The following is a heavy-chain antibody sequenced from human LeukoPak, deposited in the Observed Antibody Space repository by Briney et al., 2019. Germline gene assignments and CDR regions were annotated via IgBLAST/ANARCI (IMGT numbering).Heavy chain of an antibody. CDR1: GFTFRSYS. D-gene: IGHD1-26*01. CDR2: MSSSSSYI. V-gene: IGHV3-21*01. CDR3: ASSGSYRFDY. J-gene: IGHJ4*02. Sequence: GGSLRLSCAASGFTFRSYSMNWVRQAPGKGLEWVSSMSSSSSYIYYADSVKGRFTISRDNAKNSLYLQMNSLRDEDTAVYYCASSGSYRFDYWGQGTLVTVSS.